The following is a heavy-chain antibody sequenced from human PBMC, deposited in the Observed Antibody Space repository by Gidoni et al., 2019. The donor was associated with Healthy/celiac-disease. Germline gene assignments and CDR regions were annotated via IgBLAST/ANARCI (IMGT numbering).Heavy chain of an antibody. CDR2: ISWDGGST. CDR1: GFTFDDWT. Sequence: EVQLVESGGVVVQPGGSLGLSFAASGFTFDDWTMHWVRQAPGKGLELVSLISWDGGSTYYADSVKGRFTISRDNSKNSLYLQMNSLRTEDTALYYCAKDIGVATAYFDYWGQGTLVTVSS. D-gene: IGHD5-18*01. J-gene: IGHJ4*02. CDR3: AKDIGVATAYFDY. V-gene: IGHV3-43*01.